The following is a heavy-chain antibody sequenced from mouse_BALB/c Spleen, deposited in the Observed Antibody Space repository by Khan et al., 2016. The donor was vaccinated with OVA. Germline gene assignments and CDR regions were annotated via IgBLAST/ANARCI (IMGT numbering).Heavy chain of an antibody. D-gene: IGHD2-14*01. CDR1: GFSLSSYN. J-gene: IGHJ4*01. CDR2: IWGGGGT. CDR3: ARAYYGYDGYYAMDY. V-gene: IGHV2-6-4*01. Sequence: VKLLESGPGLVAPSQSLSITCTVSGFSLSSYNIHWVRQPLGKGLEWLGMIWGGGGTDYNSTLKSRLSISKDNSKSQVFLKLNSLQTDDSAMYYSARAYYGYDGYYAMDYWGQGTSVTVSS.